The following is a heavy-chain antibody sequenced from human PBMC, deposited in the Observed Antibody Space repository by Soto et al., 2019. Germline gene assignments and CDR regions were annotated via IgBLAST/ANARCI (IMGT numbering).Heavy chain of an antibody. V-gene: IGHV3-23*01. CDR1: GFTFSSYA. J-gene: IGHJ4*02. CDR2: ISVRGGSAYSA. CDR3: AKNYYFDC. Sequence: QLLESGGGLVQPGGSLRLSCAASGFTFSSYAMSWVRQAPGKGLEGVSSISVRGGSAYSAYYADSVRGRLTISRDDSKNPMYLQMSSLRAEDTAIYYCAKNYYFDCWGQGTLVTVSS.